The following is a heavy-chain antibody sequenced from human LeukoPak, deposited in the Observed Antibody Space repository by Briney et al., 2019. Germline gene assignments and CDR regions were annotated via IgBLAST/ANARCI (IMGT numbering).Heavy chain of an antibody. CDR3: AKLDDSSGYYYFDY. CDR2: MNPNSGNT. J-gene: IGHJ4*02. V-gene: IGHV1-8*01. CDR1: GYTFTRYD. D-gene: IGHD3-22*01. Sequence: GASVKDSCKSSGYTFTRYDINWVRPPAGQGGAWMGWMNPNSGNTGYAQKFQGRVTMTRKTSISTAYMKLSSLRCEDRAVYYCAKLDDSSGYYYFDYWGQGTLVTVSS.